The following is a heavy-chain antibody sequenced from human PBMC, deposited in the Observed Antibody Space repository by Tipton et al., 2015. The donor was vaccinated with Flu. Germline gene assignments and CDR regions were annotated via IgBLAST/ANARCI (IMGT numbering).Heavy chain of an antibody. J-gene: IGHJ3*02. V-gene: IGHV4-39*07. CDR3: ARQYRRDYGDLYDAFDI. CDR1: GGSISSSSYY. D-gene: IGHD4-17*01. CDR2: IYYSGST. Sequence: TLSLTCTVSGGSISSSSYYWGWIRQPPGKGLEWIGSIYYSGSTNYNPSLKSRVTISVDTSKNQFSLKLSSVTAADTAVYYCARQYRRDYGDLYDAFDIWGQGTMVTVSS.